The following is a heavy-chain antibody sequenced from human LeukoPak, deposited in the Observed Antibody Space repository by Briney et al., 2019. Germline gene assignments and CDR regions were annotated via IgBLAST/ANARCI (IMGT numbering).Heavy chain of an antibody. J-gene: IGHJ6*02. D-gene: IGHD2-2*01. Sequence: GRSLRLSCAASGFTFSSYAMHWVRQAPGKGLEWVAVISYDGGNKYYADSVKGRFTISRDNSKNTLYLQMNSLRAEDTAVYYCARAGGCSSTSCYYYYGMDVWGQGTTVTVSS. CDR3: ARAGGCSSTSCYYYYGMDV. CDR2: ISYDGGNK. V-gene: IGHV3-30-3*01. CDR1: GFTFSSYA.